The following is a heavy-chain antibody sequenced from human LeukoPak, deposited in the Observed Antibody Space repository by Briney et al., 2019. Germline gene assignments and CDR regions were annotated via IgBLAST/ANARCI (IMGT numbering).Heavy chain of an antibody. CDR3: AREGGSHTSYQYSRRAYFDY. J-gene: IGHJ4*02. Sequence: GGSLRLSCAASGFTFRIYWMSWVRQVPGKGLEWVASIKQDEKEKYYVDSVKGRFTISRDNAKNSLSLQMTTLRAEDTATYYCAREGGSHTSYQYSRRAYFDYWGRGTQVTVSS. CDR1: GFTFRIYW. V-gene: IGHV3-7*01. D-gene: IGHD3-16*02. CDR2: IKQDEKEK.